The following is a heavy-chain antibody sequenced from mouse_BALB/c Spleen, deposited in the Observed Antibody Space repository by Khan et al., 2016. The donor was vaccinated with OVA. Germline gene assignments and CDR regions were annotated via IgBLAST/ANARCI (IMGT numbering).Heavy chain of an antibody. CDR3: ARSKYLASY. CDR1: GYSLTRYG. CDR2: IWAGGST. V-gene: IGHV2-9*02. D-gene: IGHD6-2*01. J-gene: IGHJ2*01. Sequence: QVQLQESGPGLVAPSQSLSITCTVYGYSLTRYGVHWVRQPPGKGIEWLGLIWAGGSTNYNLALMYRLSISIDNSKSQVFLIMYSLQTDETALYYGARSKYLASYWGKGTTLTDST.